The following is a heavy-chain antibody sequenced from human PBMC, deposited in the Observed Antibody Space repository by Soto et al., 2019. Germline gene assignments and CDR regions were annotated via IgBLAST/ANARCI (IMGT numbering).Heavy chain of an antibody. D-gene: IGHD5-12*01. CDR2: ISYDGSNK. CDR3: ASHLRRDSGYDFDYFDY. V-gene: IGHV3-30*03. CDR1: GFTFSSYG. J-gene: IGHJ4*02. Sequence: QVQLVESGGGVVQPGRSLRLSCAASGFTFSSYGMHWVRQAPGKGLEWVAVISYDGSNKYYADSVKGRFTISRDNSKNTLYLQMNSLRAEDTAVYYCASHLRRDSGYDFDYFDYWGQGTLVTVSS.